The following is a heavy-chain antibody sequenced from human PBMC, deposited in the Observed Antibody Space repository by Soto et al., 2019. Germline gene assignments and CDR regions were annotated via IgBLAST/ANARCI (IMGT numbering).Heavy chain of an antibody. J-gene: IGHJ3*02. V-gene: IGHV4-59*01. CDR3: ARAYCGGDCYSPIDDAFDI. Sequence: SETLSLTCTVSGGSISSYYWSWIRQPPGKGLEWIEYIYYSGSTNYNPSLKSRVTISVDTSKNQFSLKLSSVTAADTAVYYCARAYCGGDCYSPIDDAFDIWGQGTMVTVSS. CDR1: GGSISSYY. CDR2: IYYSGST. D-gene: IGHD2-21*02.